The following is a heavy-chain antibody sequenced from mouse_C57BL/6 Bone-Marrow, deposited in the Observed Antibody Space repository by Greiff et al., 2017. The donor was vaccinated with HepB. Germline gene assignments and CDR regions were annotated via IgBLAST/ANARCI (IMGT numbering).Heavy chain of an antibody. Sequence: EVKLEEPAGGLVQPGSSMKLSCTASGFTFSDYYMAWVRQVPEKGVEWVANINYDGSSTYYLDSLKSRFIISRDTAKNILYLQMGSLKSEDTATYYCAREQRWLLVYWYFDVWGTGTTVTVSS. CDR3: AREQRWLLVYWYFDV. CDR2: INYDGSST. CDR1: GFTFSDYY. D-gene: IGHD2-3*01. V-gene: IGHV5-16*01. J-gene: IGHJ1*03.